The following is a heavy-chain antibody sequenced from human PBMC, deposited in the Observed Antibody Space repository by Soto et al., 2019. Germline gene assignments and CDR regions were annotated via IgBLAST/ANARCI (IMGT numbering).Heavy chain of an antibody. V-gene: IGHV6-1*01. J-gene: IGHJ4*02. CDR2: TYYRSRWYS. Sequence: PSQTLSLTCAISGDSVSSNGAAWNWIRQSPSRGLEWLGRTYYRSRWYSDYAPSVKSRITVNPDTSQNQFSLQLNSVTPEDTAIYYYARDPPGFHSPFAFWGQGTLVTVSS. CDR1: GDSVSSNGAA. D-gene: IGHD4-4*01. CDR3: ARDPPGFHSPFAF.